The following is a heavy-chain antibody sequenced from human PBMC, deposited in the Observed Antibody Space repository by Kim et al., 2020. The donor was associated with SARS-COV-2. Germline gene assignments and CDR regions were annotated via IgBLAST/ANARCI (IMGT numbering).Heavy chain of an antibody. CDR2: IYYSGST. CDR3: ARSILGYYDILTGFSWDYYYARDA. D-gene: IGHD3-9*01. Sequence: SETLSLTCTVSGGSISSYYWSWIRQPPGKGLEWIGYIYYSGSTNYNPSLKSRVTISVDTSKNQFSLKLSSVTAADTAVYYCARSILGYYDILTGFSWDYYYARDAWAKGP. CDR1: GGSISSYY. V-gene: IGHV4-59*01. J-gene: IGHJ6*02.